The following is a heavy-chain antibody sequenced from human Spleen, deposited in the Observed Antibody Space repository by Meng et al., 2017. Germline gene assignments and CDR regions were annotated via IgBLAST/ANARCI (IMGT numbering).Heavy chain of an antibody. CDR1: GFTLSNYD. D-gene: IGHD6-13*01. J-gene: IGHJ4*02. CDR3: AKDRSLGY. Sequence: IQLVESGGGSVQLGWSLRLSCAVSGFTLSNYDMHWVRQAPGKGLEWVSYISSSSSYIYYADSVKGRFTISRDNSKNTLYLQMNSLRAEDTAVYYCAKDRSLGYWGQGTLVTVSS. V-gene: IGHV3-21*04. CDR2: ISSSSSYI.